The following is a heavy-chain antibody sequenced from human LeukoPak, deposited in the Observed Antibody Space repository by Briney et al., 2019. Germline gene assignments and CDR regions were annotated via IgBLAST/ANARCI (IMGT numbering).Heavy chain of an antibody. D-gene: IGHD3-22*01. J-gene: IGHJ4*02. V-gene: IGHV3-33*06. CDR2: IWYDGSDK. CDR1: GFTFSSYG. CDR3: AKDRDYYDSSGYLDH. Sequence: GGSLRLSCAASGFTFSSYGMHWVRQAPGKGLEWVAVIWYDGSDKYYADSVKGRFTISRDNSKNTLYLQMNSLRAEDTAVYYCAKDRDYYDSSGYLDHWGQGTLVTVSS.